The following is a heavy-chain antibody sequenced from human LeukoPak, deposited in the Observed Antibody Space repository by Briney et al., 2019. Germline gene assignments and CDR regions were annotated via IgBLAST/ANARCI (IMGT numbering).Heavy chain of an antibody. CDR3: ARGRFTSYYDRTLSKKPFEM. CDR2: IDPNTGDT. CDR1: GYTFTGHF. V-gene: IGHV1-2*02. D-gene: IGHD3-22*01. J-gene: IGHJ3*02. Sequence: ASMKVSCKASGYTFTGHFMPWMRQAPGQGLEWMGWIDPNTGDTTYAQKFQSRITLTRDTSIITAFMQLGSLKSDDTAGYFCARGRFTSYYDRTLSKKPFEMWGQGTIVSVFS.